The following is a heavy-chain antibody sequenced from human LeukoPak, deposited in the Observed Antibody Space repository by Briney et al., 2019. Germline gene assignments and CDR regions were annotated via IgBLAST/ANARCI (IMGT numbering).Heavy chain of an antibody. J-gene: IGHJ5*02. CDR2: INHSGST. CDR3: ARAHFSDIVVVPAAAGNNWFDP. Sequence: SETLSLTCAVYGGSFSGYYWSWIRQPPGKGLEWIGEINHSGSTNYNPSLKSRVTISVDTSKNQFSLKLSSVTAADTAVYYCARAHFSDIVVVPAAAGNNWFDPWGQGTLVTVSS. D-gene: IGHD2-2*01. CDR1: GGSFSGYY. V-gene: IGHV4-34*01.